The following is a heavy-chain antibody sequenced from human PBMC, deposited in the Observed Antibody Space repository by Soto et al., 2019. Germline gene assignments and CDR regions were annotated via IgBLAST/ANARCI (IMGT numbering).Heavy chain of an antibody. Sequence: QLQLQESGPGLVKPSETLSLTCTVSGGSISSSSYYWGWIRQPPGKGLEWIGSIYYTGSTNYNPSLKSRVTISVDTSKNQFSLKLSSVTAADTAVFYCARHLTLSSGLDYWGQGTLVTVSS. CDR3: ARHLTLSSGLDY. CDR1: GGSISSSSYY. D-gene: IGHD6-19*01. CDR2: IYYTGST. V-gene: IGHV4-39*01. J-gene: IGHJ4*02.